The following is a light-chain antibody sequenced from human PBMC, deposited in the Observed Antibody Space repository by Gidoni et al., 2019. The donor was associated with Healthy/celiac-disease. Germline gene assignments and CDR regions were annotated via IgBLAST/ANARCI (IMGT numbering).Light chain of an antibody. CDR3: KQRSNWPTACS. V-gene: IGKV3-11*01. CDR1: QSVSSY. CDR2: DSS. J-gene: IGKJ2*04. Sequence: ELVLTQSPATLSLSPGERATLSCRASQSVSSYLAWYQQKPGQAPRLLIYDSSNRATGIPARFSGSGSGTDFTLTISSLEPEDFAVYYCKQRSNWPTACSVGQGTKLEIK.